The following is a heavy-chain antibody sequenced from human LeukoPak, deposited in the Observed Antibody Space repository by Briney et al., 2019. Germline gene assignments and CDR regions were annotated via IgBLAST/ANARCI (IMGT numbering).Heavy chain of an antibody. CDR3: ARTPHYYDSSGYYDY. CDR1: GYTFTGYY. D-gene: IGHD3-22*01. J-gene: IGHJ4*02. CDR2: INPNSGGT. Sequence: ASVKVSCKASGYTFTGYYMHWVRQAPGQGLEWMGWINPNSGGTNYAQKFQGWVTMTRDTSISTAYMELGRLRSDDTAVYYCARTPHYYDSSGYYDYWGQGTLVTVSS. V-gene: IGHV1-2*04.